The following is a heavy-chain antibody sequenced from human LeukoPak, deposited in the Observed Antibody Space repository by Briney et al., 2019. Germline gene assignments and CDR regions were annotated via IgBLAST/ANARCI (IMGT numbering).Heavy chain of an antibody. D-gene: IGHD4-11*01. CDR3: ARWTTTCLDY. V-gene: IGHV1-46*01. CDR2: TDPIGGST. CDR1: GYTFTNYY. J-gene: IGHJ4*02. Sequence: ASVKVSCKASGYTFTNYYIHWVRQAPGQGLGWVGITDPIGGSTNYAQKFQGRVTMTRDTSTSTVYMELSSLRSEDSAVYYCARWTTTCLDYWGQGTLVTVSS.